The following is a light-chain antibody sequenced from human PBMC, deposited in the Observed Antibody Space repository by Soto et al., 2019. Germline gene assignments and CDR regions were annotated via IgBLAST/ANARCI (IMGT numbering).Light chain of an antibody. CDR1: SGSVSTSYY. J-gene: IGLJ3*02. Sequence: QAVVTQEPSFSVSPGRTVTLTCGLSSGSVSTSYYPSWYQQTPGQAPRTLIYSTNTRSSGVPDRFSGSILGNKAALTITGAQSDDEYDYYCRLSLGSGIWVFGEGTK. CDR3: RLSLGSGIWV. CDR2: STN. V-gene: IGLV8-61*01.